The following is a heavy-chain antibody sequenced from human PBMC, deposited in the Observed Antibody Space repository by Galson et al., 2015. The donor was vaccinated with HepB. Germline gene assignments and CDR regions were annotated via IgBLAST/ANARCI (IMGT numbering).Heavy chain of an antibody. Sequence: SLRLSCAASGFTFSSYGMHWVRQAPGKGLEWVAVISYDGGNKYYADSVRGRFTISRDNSKNTLYLQMNSLRAEDTAVYYCAKYYDILTGYSQGLDYWGQGTLVTVSS. D-gene: IGHD3-9*01. J-gene: IGHJ4*02. CDR3: AKYYDILTGYSQGLDY. CDR2: ISYDGGNK. V-gene: IGHV3-30*18. CDR1: GFTFSSYG.